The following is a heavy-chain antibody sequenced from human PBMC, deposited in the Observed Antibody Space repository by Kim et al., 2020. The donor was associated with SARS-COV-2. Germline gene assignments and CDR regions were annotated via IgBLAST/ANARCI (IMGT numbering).Heavy chain of an antibody. Sequence: AQKFQGRVTITADKSTSTAYMELSSRRSEDTAVYYCAARYYYGSGRGFDYWGQGTLVTVSS. J-gene: IGHJ4*02. CDR3: AARYYYGSGRGFDY. D-gene: IGHD3-10*01. V-gene: IGHV1-69*02.